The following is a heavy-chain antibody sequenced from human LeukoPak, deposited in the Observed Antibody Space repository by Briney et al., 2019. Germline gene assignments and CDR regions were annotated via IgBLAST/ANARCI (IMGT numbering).Heavy chain of an antibody. CDR3: ARGFHRYSYGFGVYYFDY. CDR2: INHSGST. CDR1: GGSFSGYY. Sequence: SETLSLTCAVYGGSFSGYYWSWIRQPPGKGLEWIGEINHSGSTNYNPSLKSRVTISVDTSKNQFSPKLSSVTAADTAVYYCARGFHRYSYGFGVYYFDYWGQGTLVTVSS. J-gene: IGHJ4*02. D-gene: IGHD5-18*01. V-gene: IGHV4-34*01.